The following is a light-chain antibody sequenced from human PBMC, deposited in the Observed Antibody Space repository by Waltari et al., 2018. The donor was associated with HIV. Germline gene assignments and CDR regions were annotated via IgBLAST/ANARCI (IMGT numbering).Light chain of an antibody. V-gene: IGLV2-14*01. Sequence: QSALTQPASVSGSPGQSISISCTGRSSDIGVRDFVSWYQFRPGEAPRLIIFEVNLRPSDTSDRFSGSKSGNTASLTISAIQTEDEADYYCSSYSTGATLVLLGGGTKLTVL. J-gene: IGLJ2*01. CDR2: EVN. CDR1: SSDIGVRDF. CDR3: SSYSTGATLVL.